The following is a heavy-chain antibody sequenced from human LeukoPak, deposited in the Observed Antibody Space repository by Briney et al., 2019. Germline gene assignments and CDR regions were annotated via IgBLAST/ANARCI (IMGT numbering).Heavy chain of an antibody. Sequence: GGSLRLCCAASGFTIGSYQMNWVRQAPGKGLEWVSYISTSGSTIHYADSVKGRFTISRDNGKNSLILQMNNLGAADTAVYYCARDDFSYGMDVWGQGTTVIVSS. V-gene: IGHV3-48*03. J-gene: IGHJ6*02. CDR3: ARDDFSYGMDV. CDR1: GFTIGSYQ. CDR2: ISTSGSTI.